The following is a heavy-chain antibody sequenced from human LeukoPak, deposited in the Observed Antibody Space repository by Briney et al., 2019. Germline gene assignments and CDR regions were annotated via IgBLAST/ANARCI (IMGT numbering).Heavy chain of an antibody. V-gene: IGHV4-30-4*08. CDR1: GGSISSGDYY. CDR2: IYYSGNT. J-gene: IGHJ4*02. Sequence: KASQTLSLTCTVSGGSISSGDYYWNWIRQPPGKGLEWIGYIYYSGNTYYNPSLKSRVTISVDTSKNQFSLKLSSVTAADTAVYYCARNPGSRPLDYWGQGTLVTVSS. CDR3: ARNPGSRPLDY.